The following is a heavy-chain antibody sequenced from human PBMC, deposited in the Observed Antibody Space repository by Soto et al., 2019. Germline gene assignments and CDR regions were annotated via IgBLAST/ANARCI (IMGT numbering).Heavy chain of an antibody. D-gene: IGHD2-2*02. CDR2: IKSKTDGGTT. V-gene: IGHV3-15*01. J-gene: IGHJ3*02. CDR3: TTATATASCSSTSCYKVSAFDI. CDR1: GFTFSNAW. Sequence: GGSLRLSCAASGFTFSNAWMSWVRRAPGKGLEWVGRIKSKTDGGTTDYAAPVKGRFTISRDDSKNTLYLQMNSLKTEDTAVYYCTTATATASCSSTSCYKVSAFDIWGQGTMVTVSS.